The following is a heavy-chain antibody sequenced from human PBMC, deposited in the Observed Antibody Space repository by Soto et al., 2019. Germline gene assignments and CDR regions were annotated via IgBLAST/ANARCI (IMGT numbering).Heavy chain of an antibody. CDR2: INHSGSA. D-gene: IGHD2-2*02. J-gene: IGHJ4*02. CDR1: GGSFSGYY. Sequence: KPSETLSLTCAVYGGSFSGYYWSWIRQPPGKGLEWIGEINHSGSANYNPSLKSRVTISVDTSKNQFSLKLSSVTAADTAVYYCARESPDIVVVPAAIGTYFDYWGQGTLVTVSS. CDR3: ARESPDIVVVPAAIGTYFDY. V-gene: IGHV4-34*01.